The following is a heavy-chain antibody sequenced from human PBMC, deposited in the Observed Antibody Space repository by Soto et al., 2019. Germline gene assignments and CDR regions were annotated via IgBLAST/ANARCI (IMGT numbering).Heavy chain of an antibody. CDR1: GYTFTSYA. V-gene: IGHV1-3*01. Sequence: ASVKVSCKASGYTFTSYAMHLVRQAPGQRLEWMGWINAGNGNTKYSQKFQGRVTITRDTSASTAYMELSSLRSEDTAVYYCARLILYYDFWSGYRGYYGMDVWGQGTTVTVSS. D-gene: IGHD3-3*01. CDR2: INAGNGNT. CDR3: ARLILYYDFWSGYRGYYGMDV. J-gene: IGHJ6*02.